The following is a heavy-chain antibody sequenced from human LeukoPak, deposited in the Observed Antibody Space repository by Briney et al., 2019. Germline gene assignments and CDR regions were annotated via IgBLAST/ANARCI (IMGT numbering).Heavy chain of an antibody. V-gene: IGHV5-10-1*01. D-gene: IGHD3-22*01. Sequence: GESLKIPCKGSGYSFTNYWINWVRQMPGKGLEWMGRIDPSDSYTIYSPSFQGHVTISADKSISTAYLQWSSLKASDTAMYYCARPYYDSSGYWSRATQFDYWGQGTLVTVSS. J-gene: IGHJ4*02. CDR2: IDPSDSYT. CDR1: GYSFTNYW. CDR3: ARPYYDSSGYWSRATQFDY.